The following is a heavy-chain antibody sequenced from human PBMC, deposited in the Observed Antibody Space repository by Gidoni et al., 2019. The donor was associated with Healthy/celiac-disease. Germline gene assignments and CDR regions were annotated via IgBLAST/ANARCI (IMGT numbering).Heavy chain of an antibody. V-gene: IGHV3-30-3*01. D-gene: IGHD2-2*01. J-gene: IGHJ4*02. CDR3: ARADVVVPAASLRLRELLWMIDY. CDR1: GFTFSSYA. CDR2: ISYDGSNK. Sequence: QVQLVASGGGVVRHGRSLRPSCAASGFTFSSYAMHWVRKAPGKGLEWVAVISYDGSNKYYADSVKGRFTISRDNSKNTLYLQMNSLRAEDTAVYYCARADVVVPAASLRLRELLWMIDYWGQGTLVTVSS.